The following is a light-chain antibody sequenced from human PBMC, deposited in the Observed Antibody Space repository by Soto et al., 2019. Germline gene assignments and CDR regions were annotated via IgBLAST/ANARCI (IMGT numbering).Light chain of an antibody. Sequence: EIVLTQSPGTLSLSPGERATLSCRASQSVSSRYLAWYQQKPGQAPRLLIYSASSRARGIPDRFSGSGSGTDFTLTINRLEPEDFAVYYCQQYDTSPPRLTFGGGTKV. V-gene: IGKV3-20*01. J-gene: IGKJ4*01. CDR1: QSVSSRY. CDR3: QQYDTSPPRLT. CDR2: SAS.